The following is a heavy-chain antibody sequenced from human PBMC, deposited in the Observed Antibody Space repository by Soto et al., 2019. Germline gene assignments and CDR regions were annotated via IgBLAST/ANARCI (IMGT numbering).Heavy chain of an antibody. V-gene: IGHV3-43D*04. CDR2: ISWDGGST. CDR3: AKDIKLGYYGMDV. Sequence: PGGSLRLSCAASGFTFDDYAMHWVRQAPGKGLEWVSLISWDGGSTYYADSVKGRFTISRDNSKNSLYLQMNSLRAEDTALYYCAKDIKLGYYGMDVWSQGTTVTVSS. J-gene: IGHJ6*02. CDR1: GFTFDDYA. D-gene: IGHD3-10*01.